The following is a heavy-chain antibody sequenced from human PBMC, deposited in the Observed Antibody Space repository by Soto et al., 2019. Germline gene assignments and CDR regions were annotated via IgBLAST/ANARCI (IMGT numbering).Heavy chain of an antibody. CDR1: GGTFSSYA. J-gene: IGHJ4*02. CDR2: IIPIFGTA. Sequence: SVKVSCKASGGTFSSYAISWVRQAPGQGLEWMGGIIPIFGTANYAQKFQGRVTITADKSTSTAYMELSSLRSEDTAVYYCVLSTRVAYYLDYWGQGTLVTVSS. CDR3: VLSTRVAYYLDY. D-gene: IGHD2-2*01. V-gene: IGHV1-69*06.